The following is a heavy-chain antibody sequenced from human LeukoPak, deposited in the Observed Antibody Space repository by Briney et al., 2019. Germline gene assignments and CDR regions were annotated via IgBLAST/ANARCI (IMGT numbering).Heavy chain of an antibody. J-gene: IGHJ4*02. CDR3: AKHYDILTGYYFSFDY. D-gene: IGHD3-9*01. CDR2: ISGSGGST. Sequence: GGSLRLSCVASGFTFSNYAMSWVRQAPGKGLEWVSAISGSGGSTYYADSVKGRFTISRDNSKNTLYLQMNSLRAEDTAVYYCAKHYDILTGYYFSFDYWGQGTLVTVSS. V-gene: IGHV3-23*01. CDR1: GFTFSNYA.